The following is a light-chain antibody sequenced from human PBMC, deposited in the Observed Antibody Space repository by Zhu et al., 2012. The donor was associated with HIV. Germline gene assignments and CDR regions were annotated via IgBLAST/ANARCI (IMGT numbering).Light chain of an antibody. Sequence: EVVLTQFPATLSLSPGERATLSCRASQSVSSHLAWYQQKAGQAPRLLIYGASTRATGIPARFTASGSGTDFSLAISSPDPEDFAVYYCQQRSNWPRTFGQGTKV. J-gene: IGKJ1*01. CDR3: QQRSNWPRT. V-gene: IGKV3-11*01. CDR2: GAS. CDR1: QSVSSH.